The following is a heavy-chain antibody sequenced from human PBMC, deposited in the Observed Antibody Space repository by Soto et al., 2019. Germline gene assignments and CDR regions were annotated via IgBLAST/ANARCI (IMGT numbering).Heavy chain of an antibody. CDR2: INAYTGNT. J-gene: IGHJ4*02. CDR3: ARFYGSGSFPYDY. CDR1: GYTFTTYG. Sequence: QVQVVQSGAEVKEPGASVEVACKASGYTFTTYGISWVRQAPGQGLEWIGWINAYTGNTNYAQKVQGRVTMTTDTSTSTAYMELRSLRSDDTAVYYWARFYGSGSFPYDYWGQGTLVTVSS. D-gene: IGHD3-10*01. V-gene: IGHV1-18*01.